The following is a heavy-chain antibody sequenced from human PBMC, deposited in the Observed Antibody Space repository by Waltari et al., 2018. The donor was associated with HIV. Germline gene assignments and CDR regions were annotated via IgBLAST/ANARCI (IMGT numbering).Heavy chain of an antibody. CDR1: GFPFSGYG. CDR2: ISYDGSNK. D-gene: IGHD3-10*01. Sequence: QVQLVESGGGVVRPGRSLRLSCAASGFPFSGYGLICVRQAPGKGLEWVAVISYDGSNKYFAESVKGRFTISRDNSKHTLYLQMSSLRAEDTAVYYCAKGDRGLGIFYYYYYAMDVWGRGTTVTVSS. J-gene: IGHJ6*02. CDR3: AKGDRGLGIFYYYYYAMDV. V-gene: IGHV3-30*18.